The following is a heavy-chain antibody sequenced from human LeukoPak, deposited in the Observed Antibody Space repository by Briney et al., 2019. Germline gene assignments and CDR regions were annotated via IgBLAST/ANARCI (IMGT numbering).Heavy chain of an antibody. V-gene: IGHV4-59*01. J-gene: IGHJ6*03. Sequence: SETLSLTCTVSGGSINSYYWSWIRQPPGKGLEWIGYIYYTGSTNYNPSLKSRVTISVDTSKNQFSLTLTSVTAADTAVYYCARGVAVAGYYYYYMDVWGKGTTVTVSS. CDR1: GGSINSYY. D-gene: IGHD6-19*01. CDR2: IYYTGST. CDR3: ARGVAVAGYYYYYMDV.